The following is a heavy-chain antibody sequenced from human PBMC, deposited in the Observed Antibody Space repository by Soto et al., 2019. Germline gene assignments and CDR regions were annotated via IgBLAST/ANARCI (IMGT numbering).Heavy chain of an antibody. CDR3: ARGSSGFYDY. D-gene: IGHD6-25*01. Sequence: GESLQISCKGSGYSFANYCIAWVRQMPGKGLEWMGIFYSGDSDTRYSPSFQGQVVISGDKSINTAYLQWTSLKASDTAMYYCARGSSGFYDYWGQGTLVTVSS. V-gene: IGHV5-51*01. CDR1: GYSFANYC. CDR2: FYSGDSDT. J-gene: IGHJ4*02.